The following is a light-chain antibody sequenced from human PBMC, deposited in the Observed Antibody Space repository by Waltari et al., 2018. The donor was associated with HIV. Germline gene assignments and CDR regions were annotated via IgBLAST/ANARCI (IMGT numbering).Light chain of an antibody. J-gene: IGLJ3*02. V-gene: IGLV2-14*03. Sequence: QSALTQPASVSGSPGQSIVISCTGTSDDVGYYNYVSWYQQHPGKVPKLVIYDVTSRTSGVSNRFSGSKSGSTASLTISGLRADDEADYYCSSYVGSSTSWLFGGGTKLTV. CDR3: SSYVGSSTSWL. CDR2: DVT. CDR1: SDDVGYYNY.